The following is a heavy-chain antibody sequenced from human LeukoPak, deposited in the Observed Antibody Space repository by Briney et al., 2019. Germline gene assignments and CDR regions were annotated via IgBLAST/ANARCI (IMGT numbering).Heavy chain of an antibody. CDR3: ASQITMVRGVNY. CDR2: IIPILGIA. V-gene: IGHV1-69*04. CDR1: GGTFSSYA. D-gene: IGHD3-10*01. J-gene: IGHJ4*02. Sequence: GASVKVSCTTSGGTFSSYAISWVREGPGQGLEWVGRIIPILGIANYAQKFQGRVTITADKSTSTAYMELRSLRPEDSAVYYCASQITMVRGVNYWGQGTLVTVSS.